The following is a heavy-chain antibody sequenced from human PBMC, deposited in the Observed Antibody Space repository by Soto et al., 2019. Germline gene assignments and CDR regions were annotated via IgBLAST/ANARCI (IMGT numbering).Heavy chain of an antibody. CDR2: IYYTGNT. CDR1: DGSLSGSY. D-gene: IGHD7-27*01. Sequence: SETLSLTCAVSDGSLSGSYWSWIRQSPGKGLEWIGYIYYTGNTYYNPSLKSRVTISIDTSKNQFSLKLTSVTAADAAVYYCARVLGKNWFDTWGHGTLVTVSS. J-gene: IGHJ5*01. V-gene: IGHV4-59*01. CDR3: ARVLGKNWFDT.